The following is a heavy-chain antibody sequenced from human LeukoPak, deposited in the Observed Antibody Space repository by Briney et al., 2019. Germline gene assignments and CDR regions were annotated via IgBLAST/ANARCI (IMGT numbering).Heavy chain of an antibody. CDR1: GVSITSSSYY. J-gene: IGHJ3*02. CDR2: VYYSGST. Sequence: SETLSLTCTVSGVSITSSSYYWGWIRQPPGKGLEWIGSVYYSGSTYYNPSLKSRVTMSVDTSKNQFSLKLSSVTAADTAVYYCARKYSSSWDNAFDIWGQGTMVTVSS. CDR3: ARKYSSSWDNAFDI. D-gene: IGHD6-13*01. V-gene: IGHV4-39*07.